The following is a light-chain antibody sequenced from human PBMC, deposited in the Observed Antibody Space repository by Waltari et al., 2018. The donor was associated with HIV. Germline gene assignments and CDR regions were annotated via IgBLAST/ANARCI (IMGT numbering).Light chain of an antibody. V-gene: IGLV2-14*01. CDR2: EVD. CDR1: IRDVGGYNY. CDR3: SSYTSSSTLEV. Sequence: QSALTQPASVSGSPGQSITIPCSGTIRDVGGYNYVSWYQHHPGKAPNLIIYEVDNRPSGVSDRFSGSKSGNTASLTISGLLPEDEADYYCSSYTSSSTLEVFGGGTKLTVL. J-gene: IGLJ2*01.